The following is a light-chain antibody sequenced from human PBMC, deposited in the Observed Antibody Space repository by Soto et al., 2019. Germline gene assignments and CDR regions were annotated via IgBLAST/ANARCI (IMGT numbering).Light chain of an antibody. CDR3: QQYNNWPQT. CDR1: QSVATN. CDR2: GAS. J-gene: IGKJ1*01. Sequence: EAVLTQSPATLSVSPGERATLSCRASQSVATNLAWYQQRPGQAPRLLIYGASKRAIGLPARFSGSGSGTEFTLTITSLQSEDFAVYYCQQYNNWPQTFGQGTTGDIK. V-gene: IGKV3-15*01.